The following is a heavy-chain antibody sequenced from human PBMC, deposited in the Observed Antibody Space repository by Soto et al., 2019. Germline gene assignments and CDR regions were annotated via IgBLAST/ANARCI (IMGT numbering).Heavy chain of an antibody. J-gene: IGHJ3*02. V-gene: IGHV4-59*01. D-gene: IGHD1-7*01. Sequence: SETLSLTCTVSGGSISSYYWSWIRQPPGKGLEWIGYIYYSGSTNYNPSLKSRVTISVDTSKNQFSLKLSSVTAADTAVYYCARGRAGELLMRAFDIWGQGTMVTVSS. CDR2: IYYSGST. CDR3: ARGRAGELLMRAFDI. CDR1: GGSISSYY.